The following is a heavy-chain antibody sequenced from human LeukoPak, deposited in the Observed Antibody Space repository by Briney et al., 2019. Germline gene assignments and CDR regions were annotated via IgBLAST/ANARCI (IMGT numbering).Heavy chain of an antibody. CDR3: AREDYCGGDCYYFDY. D-gene: IGHD2-21*02. CDR2: INHSGST. CDR1: GGSFSGYY. J-gene: IGHJ4*02. Sequence: SETLSLTCAVYGGSFSGYYWSWIRQPPGKGLEWIGEINHSGSTNYNPSLKSRVTISVDTSKNQFSLKLSSVTAADTAVYYCAREDYCGGDCYYFDYWGQGTLVTVSS. V-gene: IGHV4-34*01.